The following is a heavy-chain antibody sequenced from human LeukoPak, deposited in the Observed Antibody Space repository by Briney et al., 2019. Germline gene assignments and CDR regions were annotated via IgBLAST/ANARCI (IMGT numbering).Heavy chain of an antibody. J-gene: IGHJ5*02. CDR3: TTDIHKIGDWFDP. D-gene: IGHD4-17*01. V-gene: IGHV3-15*01. CDR2: IKSKTDGGTT. Sequence: GGSLRLSCAASGFTVSSNYMSWVRQAPGKGLEWVGRIKSKTDGGTTDYAAPVKGRFTISRDDSKNTLYLQMNSLKTEDTAVYYCTTDIHKIGDWFDPWGQGTLVTVSS. CDR1: GFTVSSNY.